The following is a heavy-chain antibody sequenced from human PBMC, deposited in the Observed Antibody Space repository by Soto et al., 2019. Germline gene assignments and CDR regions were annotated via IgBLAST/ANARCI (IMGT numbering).Heavy chain of an antibody. Sequence: QIQLVQSAAEVKKPGASVKVSCKTSGYTFVSYGISWVRQAPGQGLEWMGWISPYNGNTNFAQRFRGRVTLTTDTSPDIVYIDLGSLKSVDTAVYYCARDQNFFDSSGYYDHWGQGTLITVSS. CDR3: ARDQNFFDSSGYYDH. CDR2: ISPYNGNT. J-gene: IGHJ5*02. D-gene: IGHD3-22*01. V-gene: IGHV1-18*04. CDR1: GYTFVSYG.